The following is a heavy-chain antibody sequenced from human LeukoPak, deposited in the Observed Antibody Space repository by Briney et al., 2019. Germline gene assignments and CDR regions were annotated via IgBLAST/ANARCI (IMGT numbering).Heavy chain of an antibody. Sequence: ASVKVSCKASGYTFTSYDINWVRQATGQGLEWMGWMNPNSGNTGYAQKFQGRVTMTRNTSISTAYMELSSLRSEDTAVYYCAKVWGRAITMIVVVDYFDYWGQGTPVTVSS. CDR3: AKVWGRAITMIVVVDYFDY. CDR2: MNPNSGNT. J-gene: IGHJ4*02. D-gene: IGHD3-22*01. V-gene: IGHV1-8*01. CDR1: GYTFTSYD.